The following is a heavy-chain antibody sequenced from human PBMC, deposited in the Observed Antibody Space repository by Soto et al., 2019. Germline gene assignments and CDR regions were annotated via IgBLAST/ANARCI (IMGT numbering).Heavy chain of an antibody. Sequence: GSLRLSCAASGFTFSSYSMNWVRQAPGKGLEWVSYIRSSSSIYYADSVKGRFTISRDNAKNSLYLQMNSLRDEDTAVYYCARDNSPYYFDYWDQGTLVTVSS. V-gene: IGHV3-48*02. J-gene: IGHJ4*02. CDR1: GFTFSSYS. D-gene: IGHD2-21*01. CDR3: ARDNSPYYFDY. CDR2: IRSSSSI.